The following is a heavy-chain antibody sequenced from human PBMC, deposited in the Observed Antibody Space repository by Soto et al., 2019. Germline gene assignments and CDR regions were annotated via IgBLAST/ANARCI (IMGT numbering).Heavy chain of an antibody. V-gene: IGHV2-5*02. D-gene: IGHD2-2*01. Sequence: KESGPTLVKPTQTLTLTCTFSGFSLSPSGVGVGWIRQPPGKALEWLALIYWDDDERHSPSLKSRLSITKDTSKNQVVLTMTNMDPVDTATYYCAHSSRAVVPAALPVPSAFDVWGQGTTVTVSS. J-gene: IGHJ3*01. CDR3: AHSSRAVVPAALPVPSAFDV. CDR2: IYWDDDE. CDR1: GFSLSPSGVG.